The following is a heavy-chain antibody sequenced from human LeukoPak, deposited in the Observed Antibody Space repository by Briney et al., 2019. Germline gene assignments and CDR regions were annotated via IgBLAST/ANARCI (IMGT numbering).Heavy chain of an antibody. CDR1: GGSISSGSYY. D-gene: IGHD2-15*01. CDR2: IYTSGST. J-gene: IGHJ4*02. Sequence: SQTLSLTCTVSGGSISSGSYYWSWIRQPAGTGLEWIGRIYTSGSTNYNPSLKSRVTISVDTSKNQFSLKLSSVTAADTAVYYCARGSGKDHKYYFDYWGQGTLVTVST. V-gene: IGHV4-61*02. CDR3: ARGSGKDHKYYFDY.